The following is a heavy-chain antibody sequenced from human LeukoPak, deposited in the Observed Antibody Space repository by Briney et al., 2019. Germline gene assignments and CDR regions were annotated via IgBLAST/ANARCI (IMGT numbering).Heavy chain of an antibody. D-gene: IGHD6-13*01. CDR3: AKERSYSSSWYVFGY. J-gene: IGHJ4*02. CDR1: GFTFSSYA. Sequence: PGGSLRLSCAASGFTFSSYAMSWVRQAPGKGLEWVSAISGSGGSTYYADSVKGRFTISRDNSKNTLYLQINSLRAEDTALYYCAKERSYSSSWYVFGYWGQGTLVTVSS. V-gene: IGHV3-23*01. CDR2: ISGSGGST.